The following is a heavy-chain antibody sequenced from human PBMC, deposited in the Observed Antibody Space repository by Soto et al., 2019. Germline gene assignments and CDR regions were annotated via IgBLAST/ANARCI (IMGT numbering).Heavy chain of an antibody. Sequence: QVQLQESGPGLVKPSETLSLTCTVSGGSISSYYWSWIRQPPGKGLEWIGYIYYSGSTNYNPSRKGRGIISVDRARNQSPLKLGSVSAADTAVYFCARAWGRGFDYWGEGTVVTVSP. CDR1: GGSISSYY. CDR2: IYYSGST. V-gene: IGHV4-59*01. CDR3: ARAWGRGFDY. D-gene: IGHD7-27*01. J-gene: IGHJ4*02.